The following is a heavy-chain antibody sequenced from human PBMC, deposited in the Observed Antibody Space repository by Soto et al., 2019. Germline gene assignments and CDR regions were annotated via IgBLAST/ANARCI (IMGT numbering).Heavy chain of an antibody. D-gene: IGHD3-22*01. CDR2: INAGNGNT. Sequence: QVQLVQSGVEVKKPGASVKVSCKASGYTFTSYAMHWVRQAPGQSLERMGWINAGNGNTKYSQKFQGRVTITRDTSASTAYMELSSLRSEDTAVYYCARGDYYDIHDYWGQGTLVTVSS. CDR3: ARGDYYDIHDY. CDR1: GYTFTSYA. J-gene: IGHJ4*02. V-gene: IGHV1-3*01.